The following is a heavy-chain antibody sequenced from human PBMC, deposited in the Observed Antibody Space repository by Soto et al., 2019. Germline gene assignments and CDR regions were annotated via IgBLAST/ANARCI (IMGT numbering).Heavy chain of an antibody. Sequence: QVQVVQSGAEVKKPGASVKVSCKASGYTCRTYGMHWGRQAPGQSLEWMGWLNGGTGQTRYSQRFQDRLIITRDTSESTGYMELSSLRSEDTAVYYCARGKGMEENYFYYGLDIWGQGTTVTVSS. CDR3: ARGKGMEENYFYYGLDI. CDR2: LNGGTGQT. D-gene: IGHD1-1*01. J-gene: IGHJ6*02. V-gene: IGHV1-3*01. CDR1: GYTCRTYG.